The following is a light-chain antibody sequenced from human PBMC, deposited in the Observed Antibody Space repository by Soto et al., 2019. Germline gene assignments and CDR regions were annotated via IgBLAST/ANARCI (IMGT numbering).Light chain of an antibody. J-gene: IGKJ5*01. CDR3: EQYYNWPRT. CDR1: QGVTTN. Sequence: EIIMTRSPGSLSVSPGERRTLSCMAAQGVTTNLAWYQQKPGQAPRLLFYGASTGATGLPARFSGSGSGTEFTLTINSLQAEDWAVYYCEQYYNWPRTFGQGTRLEIK. V-gene: IGKV3-15*01. CDR2: GAS.